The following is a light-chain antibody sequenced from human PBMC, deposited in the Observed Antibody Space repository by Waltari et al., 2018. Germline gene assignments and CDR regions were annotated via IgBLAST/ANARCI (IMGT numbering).Light chain of an antibody. V-gene: IGKV3-15*01. Sequence: EIVMTQSPATPSVSPGERATLSCRTSQNVKNNLAWYQQKPGQAPRLLIYGASTRATGIPARFSGSGSGTEFTLTISSVQSEDFAVYYCQQYDNWPPITFGQGTRLEIK. J-gene: IGKJ5*01. CDR1: QNVKNN. CDR3: QQYDNWPPIT. CDR2: GAS.